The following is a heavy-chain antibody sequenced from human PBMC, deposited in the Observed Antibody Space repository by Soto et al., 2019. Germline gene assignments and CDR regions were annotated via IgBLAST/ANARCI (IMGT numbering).Heavy chain of an antibody. CDR1: GGTFSSYA. V-gene: IGHV1-69*01. CDR2: IIPIFGTA. CDR3: ARDSRVTIFGVVPNWFDP. Sequence: QVQLVQSGAEVKKPGSSVKVSCKASGGTFSSYAISWVRQAPGQGLEWMGGIIPIFGTANYAQKFQGRVKITADESTSTAYMELSSLRSEDTAVYYCARDSRVTIFGVVPNWFDPWGQGTLVTVSS. D-gene: IGHD3-3*01. J-gene: IGHJ5*02.